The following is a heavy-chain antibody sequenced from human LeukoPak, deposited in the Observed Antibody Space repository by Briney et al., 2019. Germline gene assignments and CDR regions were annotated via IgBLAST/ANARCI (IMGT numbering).Heavy chain of an antibody. V-gene: IGHV4-31*03. D-gene: IGHD4-17*01. CDR1: GGSISSGGYY. Sequence: SETLSLTCTVSGGSISSGGYYWSWIRQHPGKGLEWIGYIYYSGSTYYNPSLKSRVIISVDTSKNQFSLKLSSVTAADTAVYYCARDHYGDYDLRYFDYWSQGTLVTVS. J-gene: IGHJ4*02. CDR3: ARDHYGDYDLRYFDY. CDR2: IYYSGST.